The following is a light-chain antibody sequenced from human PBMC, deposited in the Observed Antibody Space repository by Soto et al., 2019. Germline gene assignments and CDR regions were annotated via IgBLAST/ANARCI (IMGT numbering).Light chain of an antibody. CDR3: QHRSNWPRT. J-gene: IGKJ2*01. Sequence: EIVLTQSPATLSLSPGERATLSCRASQSVSSYLAWYHQKPGQAPRLLIYDASSRATGIPDRFSGSGSGTDFTLTISGLEPEDFAVYYCQHRSNWPRTFGQGTNLEIK. CDR2: DAS. CDR1: QSVSSY. V-gene: IGKV3-11*01.